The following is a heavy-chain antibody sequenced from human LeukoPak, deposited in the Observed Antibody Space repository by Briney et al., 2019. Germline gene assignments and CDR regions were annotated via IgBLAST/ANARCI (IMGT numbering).Heavy chain of an antibody. J-gene: IGHJ3*02. D-gene: IGHD3-16*01. CDR2: ISGSGGST. CDR3: AKGQVRDPDYDAFDI. CDR1: GGSISSGGYY. Sequence: LSLTCTVSGGSISSGGYYWSWVRQAPGKGLEWVSAISGSGGSTYYADSVKGRFTISRDNSKNTLYLQMNSLRAEDTAVYYCAKGQVRDPDYDAFDIWGQGTMVTVSS. V-gene: IGHV3-23*01.